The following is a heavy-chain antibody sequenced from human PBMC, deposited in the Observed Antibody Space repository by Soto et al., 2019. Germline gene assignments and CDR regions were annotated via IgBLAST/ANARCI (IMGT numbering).Heavy chain of an antibody. CDR3: ARASGYCSGGTCFPFDS. V-gene: IGHV4-30-2*01. J-gene: IGHJ4*02. CDR2: IYHSGSF. Sequence: PSETLSLTCAVSGGSVSSGTYSWNWIRQPPGKALEWIGYIYHSGSFYYTPSLRSRVAISIDRSKNQFSLDLRSVTATDTAVYYCARASGYCSGGTCFPFDSWGRGTLVTVSS. D-gene: IGHD2-15*01. CDR1: GGSVSSGTYS.